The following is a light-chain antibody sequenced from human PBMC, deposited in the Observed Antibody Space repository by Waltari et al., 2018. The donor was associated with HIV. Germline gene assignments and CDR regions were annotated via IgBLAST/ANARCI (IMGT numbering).Light chain of an antibody. CDR2: WAS. V-gene: IGKV4-1*01. CDR1: QSVLYSSNNKNF. CDR3: QQYYTTPPG. J-gene: IGKJ1*01. Sequence: DIVMTPSPDSLAVSLGERATINCKSSQSVLYSSNNKNFLSWFQQKPGQPPKLLLYWASSRESGVPCPFSGSGAGTNFPLPLSSLQAEDVAVYYRQQYYTTPPGFRQGTKVEIK.